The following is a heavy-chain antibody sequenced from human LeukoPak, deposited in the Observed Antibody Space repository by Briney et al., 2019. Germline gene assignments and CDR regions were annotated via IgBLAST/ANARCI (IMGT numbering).Heavy chain of an antibody. CDR3: ARVQVTTQI. CDR1: GGSFSGYH. Sequence: SETLSLTCAVYGGSFSGYHWTWIRQSPGKGLEWIGEINYSGSTNYNPSLRSRVIISVDTSKNQFSLRLSSVTAADTAVYYCARVQVTTQIWGQGTLVTVSP. D-gene: IGHD3-22*01. V-gene: IGHV4-34*01. J-gene: IGHJ4*02. CDR2: INYSGST.